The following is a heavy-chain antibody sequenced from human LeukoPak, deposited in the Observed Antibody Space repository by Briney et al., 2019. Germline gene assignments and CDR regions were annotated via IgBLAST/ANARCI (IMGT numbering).Heavy chain of an antibody. J-gene: IGHJ1*01. CDR2: ISSSSSYI. Sequence: PGGSLRLSCAASGFTFSSYSMNWVRQAPGKGLEWVSSISSSSSYIYYADSVKGRFTISRDNAKNSLYLQMNSLRAEDTAVYYCARDLWSEGDDFWSGYYPRGVALHFQHWGQGTLVTVSS. CDR3: ARDLWSEGDDFWSGYYPRGVALHFQH. CDR1: GFTFSSYS. D-gene: IGHD3-3*01. V-gene: IGHV3-21*01.